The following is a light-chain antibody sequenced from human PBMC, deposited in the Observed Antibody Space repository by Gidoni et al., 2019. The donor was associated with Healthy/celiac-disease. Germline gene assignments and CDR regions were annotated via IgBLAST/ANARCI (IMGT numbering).Light chain of an antibody. Sequence: EIVLTQSPSTLSLSPGERATLSCRASQSVSSNYLAWYQQKPGQAPRLLIYGASSRATGIPDGFSGSGSETDFTLTISRLEPEDFAVYYCQQYGSSPVTFGPGTKVDIK. CDR1: QSVSSNY. CDR2: GAS. CDR3: QQYGSSPVT. V-gene: IGKV3-20*01. J-gene: IGKJ3*01.